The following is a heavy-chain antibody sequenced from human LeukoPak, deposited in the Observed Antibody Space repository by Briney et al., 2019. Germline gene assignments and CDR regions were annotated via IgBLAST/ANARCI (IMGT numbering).Heavy chain of an antibody. CDR2: IWYDGSNK. CDR1: GFTFSSYG. CDR3: AKVRETSGFYRYFDY. D-gene: IGHD3-22*01. V-gene: IGHV3-33*06. J-gene: IGHJ4*02. Sequence: PGRSLRLSCAASGFTFSSYGMHWVRQAPGKGLEWVAVIWYDGSNKYYADSVKGRFTISRDNSKNTLYLQMDTLGAGDTAVYYCAKVRETSGFYRYFDYWGQGTLVSVSS.